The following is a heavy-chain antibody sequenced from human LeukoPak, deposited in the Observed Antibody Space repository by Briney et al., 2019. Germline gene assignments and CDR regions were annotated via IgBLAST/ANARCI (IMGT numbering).Heavy chain of an antibody. J-gene: IGHJ4*02. CDR2: IIPIFGTA. CDR1: GGTFSSYA. Sequence: ASVKVSCKASGGTFSSYATSWVRQAPGQGLEWMGGIIPIFGTANYAQKFQGRVTITADESTSTAYMELSSLRSDDTAVYYCAQSSGWDSLKYWGQGTLVTVSS. CDR3: AQSSGWDSLKY. V-gene: IGHV1-69*13. D-gene: IGHD6-19*01.